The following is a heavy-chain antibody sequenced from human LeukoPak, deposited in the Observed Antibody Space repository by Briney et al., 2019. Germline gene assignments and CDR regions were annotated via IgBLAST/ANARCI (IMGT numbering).Heavy chain of an antibody. V-gene: IGHV4-39*01. Sequence: IPSGTLSLTCTVSGGSISSSCYYWGWIRQPPGKGREGIGGIYYSGSTYYNPSLKSRVTISVDTSKNQFPLKLSSVTAADTAVYYCARHTWFGEFPNWFDPWGQGTLVTVSS. CDR3: ARHTWFGEFPNWFDP. J-gene: IGHJ5*02. D-gene: IGHD3-10*01. CDR2: IYYSGST. CDR1: GGSISSSCYY.